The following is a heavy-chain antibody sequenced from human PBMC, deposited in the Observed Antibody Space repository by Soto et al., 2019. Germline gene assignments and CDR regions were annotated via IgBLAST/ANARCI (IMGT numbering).Heavy chain of an antibody. D-gene: IGHD4-4*01. Sequence: SVKVSCKASGGTFSSYAISWVRQAPGQGLEWMGGIIPIFGTANYAQKFEGRVTITADESTSTAYMELSSLRSEDTAVYYCARGSAGSNYDSYYYYCYGMDVWGQGTTVTASS. CDR3: ARGSAGSNYDSYYYYCYGMDV. CDR1: GGTFSSYA. J-gene: IGHJ6*02. V-gene: IGHV1-69*13. CDR2: IIPIFGTA.